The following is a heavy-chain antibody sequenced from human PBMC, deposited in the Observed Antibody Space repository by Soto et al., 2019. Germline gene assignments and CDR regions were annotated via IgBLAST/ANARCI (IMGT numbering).Heavy chain of an antibody. CDR1: GFTFSSYG. V-gene: IGHV3-64D*08. CDR3: VKMIPTTTITARGFDP. CDR2: ISSNGGST. J-gene: IGHJ5*02. D-gene: IGHD4-4*01. Sequence: PGGSLRLSCSASGFTFSSYGMHWVRQAPGKGLECVSVISSNGGSTYYVDSVKGRFTISRDNSKNTLYLQMSSLRAEDTAVYYCVKMIPTTTITARGFDPWGQGTLVTVSS.